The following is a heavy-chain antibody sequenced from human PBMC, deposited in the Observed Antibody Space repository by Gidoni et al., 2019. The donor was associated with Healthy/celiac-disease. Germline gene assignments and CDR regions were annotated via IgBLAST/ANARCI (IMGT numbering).Heavy chain of an antibody. V-gene: IGHV1-18*01. CDR2: ISAYNGNT. CDR1: GYTFTSYG. CDR3: ARVRIFCSSTSCYPDAFDI. D-gene: IGHD2-2*01. J-gene: IGHJ3*02. Sequence: QVQLVQSGAEVKKPGASVKVSCKASGYTFTSYGISWVRQAPGQGLEWMGWISAYNGNTNYAQKLQGRVTMTTDTSTSTAYMELRSLRSDDTAVYYCARVRIFCSSTSCYPDAFDIWGQGTMVTVSS.